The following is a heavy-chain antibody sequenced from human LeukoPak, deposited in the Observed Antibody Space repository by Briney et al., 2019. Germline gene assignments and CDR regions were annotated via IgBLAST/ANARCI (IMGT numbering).Heavy chain of an antibody. CDR3: ARESRIHYDFWSGYSPFDY. J-gene: IGHJ4*02. CDR1: GYTFTSYG. D-gene: IGHD3-3*01. V-gene: IGHV1-18*01. CDR2: ISAYNGNT. Sequence: ASVKVSCKASGYTFTSYGISWVRQAPGQGVEWMGWISAYNGNTNYAQKLQGRVTMTTDTSTSTAYMELRSLRSDDTAVCYCARESRIHYDFWSGYSPFDYWGQGTLVTVSS.